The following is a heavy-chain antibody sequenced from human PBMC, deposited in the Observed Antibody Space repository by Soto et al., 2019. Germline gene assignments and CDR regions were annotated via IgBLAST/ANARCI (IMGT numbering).Heavy chain of an antibody. D-gene: IGHD1-1*01. Sequence: QVQLQESGPGLVKPSETLSLTCTVSGGSVSSGSYYWSWIRQPPGKGLEWIGYMYYSGGTNQNPSLKSRVTISVDTSKNQFSLKLISMSAADTAVYYCAAGWNPRPLDYWGQGTLVTVFS. V-gene: IGHV4-61*01. J-gene: IGHJ4*02. CDR3: AAGWNPRPLDY. CDR2: MYYSGGT. CDR1: GGSVSSGSYY.